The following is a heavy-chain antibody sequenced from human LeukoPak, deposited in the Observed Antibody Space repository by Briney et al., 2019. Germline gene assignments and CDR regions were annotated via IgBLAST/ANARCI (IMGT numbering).Heavy chain of an antibody. J-gene: IGHJ4*02. CDR3: AKQTGSGLFILP. V-gene: IGHV4-34*01. Sequence: SETLSLTCAVYGGSFSGYYWSWIRQPPGKGLEWIGEINHSGSTNYNPSLKSRVTISIDTSKNQFSLKLTSVTAADTAVYYCAKQTGSGLFILPGGQGTLVTVSS. CDR2: INHSGST. D-gene: IGHD3/OR15-3a*01. CDR1: GGSFSGYY.